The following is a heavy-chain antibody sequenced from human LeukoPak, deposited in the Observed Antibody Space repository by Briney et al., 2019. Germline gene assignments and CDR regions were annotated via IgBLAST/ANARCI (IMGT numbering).Heavy chain of an antibody. V-gene: IGHV3-53*01. D-gene: IGHD3-16*01. CDR1: GFTVITND. Sequence: GGSLRLSCAASGFTVITNDMSWVRQAPGKGLEWVSVLYSDGNTKYADSVQGRFTISRDNSKNTLYLEMNSLSPDDTAVYYCARGVETLAANTLAYWGQGTLVTVSS. CDR2: LYSDGNT. J-gene: IGHJ4*02. CDR3: ARGVETLAANTLAY.